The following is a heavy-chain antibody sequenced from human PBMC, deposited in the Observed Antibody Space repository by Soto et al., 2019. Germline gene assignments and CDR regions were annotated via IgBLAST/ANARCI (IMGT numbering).Heavy chain of an antibody. CDR3: ARDPALECATPLYYFDY. D-gene: IGHD3-3*01. CDR1: GFTFSSYS. Sequence: GGSLRLSCAASGFTFSSYSMNWVRQAPGKGLEWVSYISSSSSTIYYADSVKGRFTISRDNSKNSLYLQMNSLRDEDTAVYYCARDPALECATPLYYFDYWGQGTLVTVSS. J-gene: IGHJ4*02. V-gene: IGHV3-48*02. CDR2: ISSSSSTI.